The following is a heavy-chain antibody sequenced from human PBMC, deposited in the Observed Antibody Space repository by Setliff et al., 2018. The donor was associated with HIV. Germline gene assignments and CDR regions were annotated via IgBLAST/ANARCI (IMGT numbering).Heavy chain of an antibody. CDR1: GASISNSNSY. J-gene: IGHJ6*03. CDR2: IYDSGST. D-gene: IGHD3-3*01. CDR3: ARGLSIFGVATPGFYSFMDV. Sequence: SETLSLTCTVYGASISNSNSYWAWIRQPPGKRLEWLGSIYDSGSTSYNPSLSSRLTISVDTSKNQVSLRLSSVTAADTAVYYCARGLSIFGVATPGFYSFMDVWGKGTTVTVSS. V-gene: IGHV4-39*07.